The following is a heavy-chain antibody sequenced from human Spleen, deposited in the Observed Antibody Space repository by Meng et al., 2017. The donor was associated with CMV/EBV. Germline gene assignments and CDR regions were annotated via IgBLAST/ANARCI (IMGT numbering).Heavy chain of an antibody. J-gene: IGHJ4*02. V-gene: IGHV4-34*01. Sequence: LHTGGVDMWRAPATLSLTGAAYSGSISSYAWSWIRKPPGKELEWIGEINHSGSTNYNPSLKSRVTISVDTSKNQFSLKLSSVTAADTAVYYCARGRGIQLWLAYFDYWGQGTLVTISS. D-gene: IGHD5-18*01. CDR1: SGSISSYA. CDR2: INHSGST. CDR3: ARGRGIQLWLAYFDY.